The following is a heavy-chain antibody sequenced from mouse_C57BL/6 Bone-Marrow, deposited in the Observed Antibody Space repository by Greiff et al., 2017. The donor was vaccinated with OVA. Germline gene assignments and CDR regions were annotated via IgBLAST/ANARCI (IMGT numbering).Heavy chain of an antibody. CDR2: IWRGGST. J-gene: IGHJ4*01. Sequence: VQLQESGPGLVQPSQSLSITCTVSGFSLTSYGVHWVRQSPGKGLEWLGVIWRGGSTDYNAAFMSRLSITKDNSKSHVFFKMNSLQADDTAIYYCAKGGFTITTVVAHYAMDYWGQGTSVTVSS. V-gene: IGHV2-5*01. CDR3: AKGGFTITTVVAHYAMDY. D-gene: IGHD1-1*01. CDR1: GFSLTSYG.